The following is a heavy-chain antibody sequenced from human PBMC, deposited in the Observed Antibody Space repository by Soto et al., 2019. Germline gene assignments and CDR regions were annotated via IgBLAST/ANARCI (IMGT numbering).Heavy chain of an antibody. CDR2: IIPILGIA. Sequence: ASVKVSCKASGGTFSSYTISWVRQAPGQGLEWMGRIIPILGIANYAQKFQGRVTITADKSTSTAYMELSSLRSEDTAVYYCARDLPQLRLPYYGSGSSMDVWGKGTTVTVSS. V-gene: IGHV1-69*04. D-gene: IGHD3-10*01. CDR1: GGTFSSYT. J-gene: IGHJ6*03. CDR3: ARDLPQLRLPYYGSGSSMDV.